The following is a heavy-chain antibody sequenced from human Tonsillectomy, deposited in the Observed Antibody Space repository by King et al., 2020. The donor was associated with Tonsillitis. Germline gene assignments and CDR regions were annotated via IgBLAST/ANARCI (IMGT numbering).Heavy chain of an antibody. D-gene: IGHD3-16*01. Sequence: VQLVESGGGLLRPGGSLRLSCAASGFTFTTAWMIWVRQAPGEGLEWIALVKSKNDGGTTHYSAPVKGRFTISRDDSTNTLYLQMNGLKTEDTAIYYCTSNVPGGGGGEFDYWGQGTLVTVSS. J-gene: IGHJ4*02. CDR1: GFTFTTAW. CDR2: VKSKNDGGTT. CDR3: TSNVPGGGGGEFDY. V-gene: IGHV3-15*01.